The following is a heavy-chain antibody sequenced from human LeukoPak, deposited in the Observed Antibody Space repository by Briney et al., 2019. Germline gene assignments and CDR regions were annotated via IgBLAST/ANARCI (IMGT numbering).Heavy chain of an antibody. Sequence: RGESLKISCKGSGYSFTSYWIGWVRQMPGKGLEWMGIIYPGDSDTRYSPSFQGQVTISADKSISTAYLQWSSLKASDTAMYYCARHGAVYDSSGTPNAFDIWGQGTMVTVSS. CDR2: IYPGDSDT. J-gene: IGHJ3*02. CDR3: ARHGAVYDSSGTPNAFDI. CDR1: GYSFTSYW. V-gene: IGHV5-51*01. D-gene: IGHD3-22*01.